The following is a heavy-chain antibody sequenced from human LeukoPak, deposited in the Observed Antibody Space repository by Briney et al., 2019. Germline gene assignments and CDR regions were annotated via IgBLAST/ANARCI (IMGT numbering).Heavy chain of an antibody. Sequence: GGSLRLSCAPSGFIFSDYWFHWVRQTPGQGLVWVAAINRDGTGTSHADSVRGRFTVSRDNAKNTLYLQLNSLRADDTAVYYCARGLCYAVAYGDYWGQGTLVTVSS. J-gene: IGHJ4*02. CDR3: ARGLCYAVAYGDY. V-gene: IGHV3-74*01. D-gene: IGHD6-19*01. CDR1: GFIFSDYW. CDR2: INRDGTGT.